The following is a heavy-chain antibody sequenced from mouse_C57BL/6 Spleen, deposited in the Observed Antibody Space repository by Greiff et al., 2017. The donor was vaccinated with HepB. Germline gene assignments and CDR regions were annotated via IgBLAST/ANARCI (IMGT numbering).Heavy chain of an antibody. J-gene: IGHJ4*01. CDR1: GYTFTSYW. CDR3: ARSDGYYEDYAMDY. Sequence: QVQLQQPGAELVRPGSSVKLSCKASGYTFTSYWMHWVKQRPIQGLEWIGNIDPSDSETHYNQKFKDKATLTVDKSSSTAYMQLSSLTSEDSAVYYCARSDGYYEDYAMDYWGQGTSVTVSS. V-gene: IGHV1-52*01. D-gene: IGHD2-3*01. CDR2: IDPSDSET.